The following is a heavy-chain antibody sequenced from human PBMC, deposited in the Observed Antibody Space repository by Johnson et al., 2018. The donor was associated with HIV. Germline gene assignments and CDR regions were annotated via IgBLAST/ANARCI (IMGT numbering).Heavy chain of an antibody. D-gene: IGHD6-13*01. V-gene: IGHV3-53*01. CDR3: ARPTAAGTGLEAFDI. CDR1: GFTVSSNY. J-gene: IGHJ3*02. CDR2: IYSGGST. Sequence: VQLVESGGGLIQPGGSLRLSCAASGFTVSSNYMSWVRQAPGKGLEWVSVIYSGGSTYYADSVTGRFTISRDNSKNTLYLQMNSLRAEDTAVYYCARPTAAGTGLEAFDIWGQGTMVTVSS.